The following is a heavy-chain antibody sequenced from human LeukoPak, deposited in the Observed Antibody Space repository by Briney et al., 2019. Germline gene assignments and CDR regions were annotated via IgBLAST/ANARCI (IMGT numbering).Heavy chain of an antibody. Sequence: GGSLRLSCAASGFTFSNAWMSWVRQAPGKGLEWVGRIKSKTDGGTTDYAAPVKGRFTISRDDSKNTLYLQMNSLKTEDTAVYYCTTDPDYCSGGSCYSDSNWLDPWGQGTLVTVSS. CDR3: TTDPDYCSGGSCYSDSNWLDP. D-gene: IGHD2-15*01. V-gene: IGHV3-15*01. CDR2: IKSKTDGGTT. J-gene: IGHJ5*02. CDR1: GFTFSNAW.